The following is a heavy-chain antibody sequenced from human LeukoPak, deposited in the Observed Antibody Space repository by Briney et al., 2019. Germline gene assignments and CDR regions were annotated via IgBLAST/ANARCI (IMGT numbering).Heavy chain of an antibody. J-gene: IGHJ6*02. CDR3: ARHRVDSSSPRGMDV. CDR1: GYNFITYW. V-gene: IGHV5-51*01. Sequence: GESLKISCKGSGYNFITYWIGWVRQMPGKGLEWMGIIYPGNSDTRYNPSFQVQVTFSADRSISTAYLQWSSLKASDTAMYYCARHRVDSSSPRGMDVWGQGTTVTVSS. D-gene: IGHD6-13*01. CDR2: IYPGNSDT.